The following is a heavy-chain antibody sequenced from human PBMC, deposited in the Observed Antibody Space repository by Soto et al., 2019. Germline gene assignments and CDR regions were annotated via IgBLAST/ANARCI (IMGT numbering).Heavy chain of an antibody. V-gene: IGHV4-59*01. CDR1: GGSISSYY. D-gene: IGHD3-9*01. J-gene: IGHJ5*02. CDR2: IYYSGST. CDR3: ARHYDTRVGWFDP. Sequence: QVQLQESGPGLVKPSETLSLTCTVSGGSISSYYWSWIRQPPGKGLEWIGYIYYSGSTNYNPSLKSRVTISVDTSKNQFSLKLSSVTAADTAVYYCARHYDTRVGWFDPWGQGTLVTVSS.